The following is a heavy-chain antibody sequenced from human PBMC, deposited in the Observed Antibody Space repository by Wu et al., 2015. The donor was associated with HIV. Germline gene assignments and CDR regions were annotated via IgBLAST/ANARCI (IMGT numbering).Heavy chain of an antibody. CDR1: GFSFTTYG. Sequence: QVQLVQSGAEVKKPGASVKVSCKTSGFSFTTYGITWVRQAPGQGLEWMGWIGAYNGNTKYAQKLQGRVTVTRDTSTSTAYMELRSLRSDDTAVYFCARGGWEIDYWGQGTLVTVSS. D-gene: IGHD6-19*01. V-gene: IGHV1-18*04. CDR3: ARGGWEIDY. J-gene: IGHJ4*02. CDR2: IGAYNGNT.